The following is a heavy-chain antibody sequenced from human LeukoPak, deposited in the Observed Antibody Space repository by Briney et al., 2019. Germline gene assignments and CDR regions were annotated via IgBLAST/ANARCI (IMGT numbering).Heavy chain of an antibody. V-gene: IGHV3-21*01. J-gene: IGHJ4*02. D-gene: IGHD6-13*01. Sequence: GGSLRLSCAASGFIFIYYSMNWVRQAPGKGLEWVSSISSSSGYIYYADSVKGRFTISRDNAKNSLYLQMNSLRAEDTGSYYCAASIAYRRSWFPDYWGQGTLVTVSS. CDR2: ISSSSGYI. CDR1: GFIFIYYS. CDR3: AASIAYRRSWFPDY.